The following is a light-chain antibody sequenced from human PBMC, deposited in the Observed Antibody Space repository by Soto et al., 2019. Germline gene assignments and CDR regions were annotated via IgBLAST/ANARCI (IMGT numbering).Light chain of an antibody. CDR1: TSNIGAGHD. J-gene: IGLJ1*01. Sequence: QSVLTQPPSVSGAPGQRVTISCTGTTSNIGAGHDVHWFRQLPGTAPKLLIYDTSNRPSGVPDRFSGSKSGTSASLAVTGLQAEDEGDYSCHSYDGSLSSYVFGTGTKLTVL. CDR3: HSYDGSLSSYV. V-gene: IGLV1-40*01. CDR2: DTS.